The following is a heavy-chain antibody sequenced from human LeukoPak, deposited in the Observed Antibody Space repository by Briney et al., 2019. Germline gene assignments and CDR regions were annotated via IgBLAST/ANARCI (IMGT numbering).Heavy chain of an antibody. CDR3: AKDRLGYDSLGKFFDY. D-gene: IGHD3-22*01. CDR2: IGGSGDNT. CDR1: GFTFNSYA. V-gene: IGHV3-23*01. Sequence: GGSLRLSCAAFGFTFNSYAMSWVRQAPGTGLEWVSAIGGSGDNTYYADSVKGRFTISRDNSKNTLYLQMNSLRAEDTAVYYCAKDRLGYDSLGKFFDYWGQGTLVTVSS. J-gene: IGHJ4*02.